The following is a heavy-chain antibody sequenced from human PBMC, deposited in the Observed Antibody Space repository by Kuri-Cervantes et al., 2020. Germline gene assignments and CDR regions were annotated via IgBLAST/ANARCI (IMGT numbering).Heavy chain of an antibody. CDR1: GFTFSDYY. CDR3: VRPGVTIFGVVIYDAFDI. Sequence: GESLKISCAASGFTFSDYYMSWIRQAPGKGLEWVSYISSSGSTIYYADSVKGRFTISRDNAKNSLYLQMNSLRAEDTAVYYCVRPGVTIFGVVIYDAFDIWGQGTMVTVSS. CDR2: ISSSGSTI. J-gene: IGHJ3*02. V-gene: IGHV3-11*04. D-gene: IGHD3-3*01.